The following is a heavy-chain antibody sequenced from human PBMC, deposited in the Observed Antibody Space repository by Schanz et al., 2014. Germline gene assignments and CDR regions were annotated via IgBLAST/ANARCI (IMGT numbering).Heavy chain of an antibody. D-gene: IGHD3-9*01. V-gene: IGHV3-23*04. CDR2: ISGSGGST. CDR3: AKAADWPVTRFDP. Sequence: EVQLAESGGGLVQPGGSLRLSCAASGFGFSSYSMNWVRQAPGKGLEWVSAISGSGGSTYYADSVKGRFTISRDNSKNTLYLQMNSLRADDTAVYYCAKAADWPVTRFDPWGQGTLVTVSS. CDR1: GFGFSSYS. J-gene: IGHJ5*02.